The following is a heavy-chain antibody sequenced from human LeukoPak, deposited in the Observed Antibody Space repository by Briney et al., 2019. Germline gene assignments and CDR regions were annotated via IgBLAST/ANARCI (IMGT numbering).Heavy chain of an antibody. CDR3: ARGADTAMVFDP. V-gene: IGHV4-61*02. CDR2: IYTSGST. J-gene: IGHJ5*02. D-gene: IGHD5-18*01. CDR1: GGSISSGSYY. Sequence: PSETLSLTCTVSGGSISSGSYYWSWIRQPAGKGLEWIGRIYTSGSTNYNPSLKSRVTISVVTSKNQFSLKLSSVTAADTAVYYCARGADTAMVFDPWGQGTQVTVSS.